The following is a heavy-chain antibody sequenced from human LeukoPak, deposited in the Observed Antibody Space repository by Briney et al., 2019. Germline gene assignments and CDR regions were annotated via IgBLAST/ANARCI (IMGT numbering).Heavy chain of an antibody. J-gene: IGHJ4*02. Sequence: ASVKVSCKASGYTFTSYGTSWVRQAPGQGLEWMGWISAYNGNTNYAQKLQGRVTMTTDTSTSTAYMELRSLRSDDTAVYYCARSSGSYPHRTFDYWGQGTLVTVSS. CDR3: ARSSGSYPHRTFDY. CDR1: GYTFTSYG. V-gene: IGHV1-18*01. CDR2: ISAYNGNT. D-gene: IGHD1-26*01.